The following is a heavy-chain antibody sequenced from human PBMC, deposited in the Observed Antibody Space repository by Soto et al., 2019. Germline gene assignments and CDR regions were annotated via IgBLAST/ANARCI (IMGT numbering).Heavy chain of an antibody. J-gene: IGHJ4*02. CDR1: GGSVSSGSYY. Sequence: KPSETLSLTCTVSGGSVSSGSYYWSWIRQPPGKGLEWIGYIYYSGSTNYNPSLKSRVTISVDTSKNQFSLKLSSVTAADTAVYYCARELRAPTVTTSFDYWGQGTLVTVSS. D-gene: IGHD4-17*01. CDR3: ARELRAPTVTTSFDY. V-gene: IGHV4-61*01. CDR2: IYYSGST.